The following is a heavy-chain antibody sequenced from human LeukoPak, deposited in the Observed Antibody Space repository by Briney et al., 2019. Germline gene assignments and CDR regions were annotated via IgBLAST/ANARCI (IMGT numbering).Heavy chain of an antibody. CDR1: GFTFRSYA. D-gene: IGHD4-17*01. CDR3: ARDYGENIDY. V-gene: IGHV3-23*01. J-gene: IGHJ4*02. CDR2: ISESGVGT. Sequence: PGGSLRLSCAASGFTFRSYAMNWVRQAPGKGLEWVSGISESGVGTNYADSVKGRFTISRDNSKNTLYLQMNSLRAEDTAVYYCARDYGENIDYWGQGTLVTVSS.